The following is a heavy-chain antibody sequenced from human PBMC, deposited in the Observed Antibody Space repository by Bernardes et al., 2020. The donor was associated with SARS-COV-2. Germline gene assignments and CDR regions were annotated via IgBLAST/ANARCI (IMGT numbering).Heavy chain of an antibody. CDR3: ARDGRDGNWYFDL. J-gene: IGHJ2*01. CDR1: VFTFSSYW. V-gene: IGHV3-7*01. CDR2: IKQDGSEK. Sequence: GVVRLSYAASVFTFSSYWMSWVRPAPGKGLEWVATIKQDGSEKYYVDSVKGRFTISRDNAKNSLYLQMNSLRAEDTAVYYCARDGRDGNWYFDLWGRGTLVTVSS. D-gene: IGHD1-26*01.